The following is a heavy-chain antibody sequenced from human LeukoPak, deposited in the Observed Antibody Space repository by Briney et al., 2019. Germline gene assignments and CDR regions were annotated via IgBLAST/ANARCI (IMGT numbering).Heavy chain of an antibody. V-gene: IGHV3-23*01. CDR2: ISGSGGST. D-gene: IGHD3-16*01. CDR1: GFTFSSYA. CDR3: AKSAVWGSYNYYYMDV. Sequence: PGGSLRLSCAASGFTFSSYAMSWVRQAPGKGLEWVSAISGSGGSTYYADSVKGRFTISRDNSKNTLYLQMNSLRAEDTAVYYCAKSAVWGSYNYYYMDVWGKGTTVTISS. J-gene: IGHJ6*03.